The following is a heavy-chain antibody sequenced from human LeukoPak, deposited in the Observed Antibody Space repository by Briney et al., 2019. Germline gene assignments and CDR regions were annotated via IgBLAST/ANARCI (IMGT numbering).Heavy chain of an antibody. Sequence: GGSLRLSCAASGFSFDDYGMSWVRQAPGKGLECVSGINWNGGSTGYADYVKGRFTISRDNAKNSLYVQMNSLRAEDTALYYCTREDGYKPHDYWGQGTLVTVSS. CDR1: GFSFDDYG. CDR3: TREDGYKPHDY. D-gene: IGHD5-24*01. CDR2: INWNGGST. V-gene: IGHV3-20*04. J-gene: IGHJ4*02.